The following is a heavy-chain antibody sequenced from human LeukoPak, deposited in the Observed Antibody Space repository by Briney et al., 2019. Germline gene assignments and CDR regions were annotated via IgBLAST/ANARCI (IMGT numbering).Heavy chain of an antibody. CDR2: ISAYNGNT. Sequence: ASVKVSCKASGYTFTSYGISWVRQAPGQGLEWMGWISAYNGNTNYAQKLQGRVTMTTDTSTSTAYMELRSLRSDDTAVYYCARDTRGWVGTSDAFDIWGQGTMVTVSS. J-gene: IGHJ3*02. CDR1: GYTFTSYG. V-gene: IGHV1-18*01. D-gene: IGHD2-21*02. CDR3: ARDTRGWVGTSDAFDI.